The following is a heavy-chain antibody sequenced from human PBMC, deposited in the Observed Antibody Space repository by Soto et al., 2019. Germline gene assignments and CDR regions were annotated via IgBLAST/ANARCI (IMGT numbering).Heavy chain of an antibody. CDR1: GYSFFGYW. Sequence: GESLKISCKGSGYSFFGYWIGWVRQMPGKGLEWMGIIYPDDSDTRYSPPFQGHVTISVDKSISTAYLQWSSLKASDTAIYFCVVQQNLTWLNFWGQGTQVTVSS. CDR3: VVQQNLTWLNF. V-gene: IGHV5-51*01. CDR2: IYPDDSDT. J-gene: IGHJ4*02. D-gene: IGHD6-13*01.